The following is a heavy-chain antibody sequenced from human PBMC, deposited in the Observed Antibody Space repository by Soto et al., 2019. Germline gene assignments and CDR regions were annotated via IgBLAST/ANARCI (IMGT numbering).Heavy chain of an antibody. CDR1: GGSISTYY. V-gene: IGHV4-4*07. Sequence: QVQLQESCPGLVKPSETLSLTCTVSGGSISTYYWNWIRQSAGKGLEWIGRVYISGSTNYHPSLKSRVAMSVDTSNNQFSLKVTSVTAADTAVYYCAGGGRDGFDIWGQGTMVTVSS. J-gene: IGHJ3*02. CDR3: AGGGRDGFDI. CDR2: VYISGST.